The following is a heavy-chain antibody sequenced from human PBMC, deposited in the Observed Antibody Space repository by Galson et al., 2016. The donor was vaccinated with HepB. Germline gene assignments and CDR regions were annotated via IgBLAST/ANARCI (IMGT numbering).Heavy chain of an antibody. CDR1: GDSVSSKSAA. D-gene: IGHD2-15*01. J-gene: IGHJ4*02. CDR2: TYHTSNWYS. V-gene: IGHV6-1*01. CDR3: ARGHLVVPFSSYFDY. Sequence: CAISGDSVSSKSAAWNWIRHSPSGGLEWLGRTYHTSNWYSDYAVSVKSRITINPDTSKNQFSLQLNSVTPEDTAVYYCARGHLVVPFSSYFDYWGQGSLVTVSS.